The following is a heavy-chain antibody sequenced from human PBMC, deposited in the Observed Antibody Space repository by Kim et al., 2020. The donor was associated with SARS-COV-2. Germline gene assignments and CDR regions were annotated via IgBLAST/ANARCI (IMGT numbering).Heavy chain of an antibody. D-gene: IGHD3-9*01. CDR3: ARDHILTGYGASYYYYGMDV. J-gene: IGHJ6*02. Sequence: SETLSLTCTVSGGSISSYYWSWIRQPPGKGLEWIGYIYYSGSTNYNPSLKSRVTISVATSKNQFSLKLSSVTAADTAVYYGARDHILTGYGASYYYYGMDVWGQGTTVTVSS. V-gene: IGHV4-59*13. CDR1: GGSISSYY. CDR2: IYYSGST.